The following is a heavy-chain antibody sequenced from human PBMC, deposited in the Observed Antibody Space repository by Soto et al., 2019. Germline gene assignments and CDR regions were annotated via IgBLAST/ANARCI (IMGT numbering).Heavy chain of an antibody. CDR2: VSGTGGTT. J-gene: IGHJ4*02. Sequence: EVQLLESGGGLVQPGGSLRLSCAASGFTFSNYVMSWVRQAPGKGLEWVSAVSGTGGTTYYADSVKGRFTISRDNSKNTLYLQMNSLRAEDTAVYYCAKQIYGGNSWGQGTLVTVSS. CDR3: AKQIYGGNS. V-gene: IGHV3-23*01. D-gene: IGHD2-21*02. CDR1: GFTFSNYV.